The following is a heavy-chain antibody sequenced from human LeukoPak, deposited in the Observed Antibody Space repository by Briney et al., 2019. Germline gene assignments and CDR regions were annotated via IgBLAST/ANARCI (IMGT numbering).Heavy chain of an antibody. J-gene: IGHJ4*02. CDR3: ARWSIAARPGFDY. V-gene: IGHV4-4*07. D-gene: IGHD6-6*01. Sequence: SETLSLTCTVSGDSISNYYWSWIRQPAGKGLEWIGRIYTSGSTDYNPSLKSRVTMSVDTSKNQFSLKVNSVTAADTAVYYCARWSIAARPGFDYWGQGTLVTVSS. CDR1: GDSISNYY. CDR2: IYTSGST.